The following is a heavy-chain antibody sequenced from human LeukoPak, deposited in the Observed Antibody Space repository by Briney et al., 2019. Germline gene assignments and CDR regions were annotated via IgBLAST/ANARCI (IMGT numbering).Heavy chain of an antibody. D-gene: IGHD2-15*01. CDR1: GFTFSSYG. CDR2: IWYDGNNK. V-gene: IGHV3-33*01. CDR3: ARQHCSGGDCYFFD. Sequence: GGSLRLSCAASGFTFSSYGMHWVRQAPGKGLEWVALIWYDGNNKYYADSVKGRFTISRDNSKNTLYLQLSSLRAEDTAVYYCARQHCSGGDCYFFDWGQGTLVTVSS. J-gene: IGHJ4*02.